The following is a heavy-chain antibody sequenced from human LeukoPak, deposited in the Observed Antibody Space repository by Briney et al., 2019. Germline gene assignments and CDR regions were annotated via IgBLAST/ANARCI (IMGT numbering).Heavy chain of an antibody. D-gene: IGHD3-10*02. CDR3: AELGITMIGGV. CDR1: GFTFSSYE. V-gene: IGHV3-48*03. J-gene: IGHJ6*04. Sequence: PGGSLRLSCAASGFTFSSYEMNWVRQAPGKGLEWVSYISSSGSTIYYADSVKGRFTISRDNDKNSLYLQMNILRAEDTAVYYCAELGITMIGGVWGKGTTVTISS. CDR2: ISSSGSTI.